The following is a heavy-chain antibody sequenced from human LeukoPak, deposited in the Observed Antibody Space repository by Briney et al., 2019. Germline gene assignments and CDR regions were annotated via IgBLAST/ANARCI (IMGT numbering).Heavy chain of an antibody. J-gene: IGHJ3*02. CDR1: GFTFSSYG. CDR2: IPYDGSNK. V-gene: IGHV3-30*18. D-gene: IGHD3-22*01. CDR3: AKDLDSSGYYLDAFDI. Sequence: PGGSLRLSCAASGFTFSSYGMHWVRQAPGKGLEWVAVIPYDGSNKYYADSVKGRFTISRDNSKNTLYLQMNSLRAEDTAVYYCAKDLDSSGYYLDAFDIWGQGTMVTVSS.